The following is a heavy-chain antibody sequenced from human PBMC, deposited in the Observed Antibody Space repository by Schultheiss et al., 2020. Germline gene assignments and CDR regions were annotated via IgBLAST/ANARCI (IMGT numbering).Heavy chain of an antibody. CDR3: AGDGGRADRGDY. V-gene: IGHV4-31*03. Sequence: SETLSLTCTVSGGSISSGGYYWSWIRQHPGKGLEWIGYIYYSGSTYYNPSLKSRVTISVDTSKNQFSLKLSSVTAADTAVYYCAGDGGRADRGDYWGQGTLVTFSS. D-gene: IGHD3-10*01. CDR1: GGSISSGGYY. J-gene: IGHJ4*02. CDR2: IYYSGST.